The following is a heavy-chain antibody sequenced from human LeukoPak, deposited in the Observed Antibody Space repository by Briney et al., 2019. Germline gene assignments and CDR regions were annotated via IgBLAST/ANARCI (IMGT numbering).Heavy chain of an antibody. CDR1: GGSISNSY. V-gene: IGHV4-59*12. CDR3: ARLGQYYYYGMDV. J-gene: IGHJ6*02. CDR2: IYYSGST. Sequence: SETLSLTCTVSGGSISNSYWNWIRQPPGKGLEWIGYIYYSGSTNYNPSLQSRVTISVDTSRNQFSLKLSSVTAADTAVYYCARLGQYYYYGMDVWGQGTTVTVSS.